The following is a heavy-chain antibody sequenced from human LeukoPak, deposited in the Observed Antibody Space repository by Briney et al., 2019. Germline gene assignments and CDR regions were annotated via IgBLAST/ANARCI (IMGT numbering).Heavy chain of an antibody. CDR2: IKNKADRGEI. Sequence: GGSLRLSCAASGFSFSDTYINWVRQIPGTGLEWVGLIKNKADRGEIEYAAPVKDRFTISRDDSKNTVYLQMSSLKTEDTAVYYCTTESSGSLPYWGQGTLVTVSS. V-gene: IGHV3-15*07. CDR3: TTESSGSLPY. CDR1: GFSFSDTY. J-gene: IGHJ4*02. D-gene: IGHD1-26*01.